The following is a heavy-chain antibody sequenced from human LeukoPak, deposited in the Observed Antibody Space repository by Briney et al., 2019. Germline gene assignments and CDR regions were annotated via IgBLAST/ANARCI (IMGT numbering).Heavy chain of an antibody. CDR2: IKQDGSEK. CDR3: ARDNPPDY. Sequence: GGSLRLSCVASGFTFSSSWTSWVRQAPGKELEWVANIKQDGSEKSYVESVRGRFTISRDNAKNSLYLQLNSLRAEDTALYYCARDNPPDYWGQGTLVTVSS. CDR1: GFTFSSSW. V-gene: IGHV3-7*03. J-gene: IGHJ4*02.